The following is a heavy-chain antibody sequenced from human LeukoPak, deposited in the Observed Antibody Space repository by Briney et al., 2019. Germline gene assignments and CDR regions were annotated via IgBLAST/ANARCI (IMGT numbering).Heavy chain of an antibody. CDR3: AREIYSGSYHDY. D-gene: IGHD1-26*01. J-gene: IGHJ4*02. CDR1: GYTFTSYG. Sequence: ASVKVSCKASGYTFTSYGISWVRQAPGQGLEWMGWISDYNGNTNYAQKLQGRVTMTTDTSTSTAYMELRSLRSDDTAVYYCAREIYSGSYHDYWGQGTLVTVSS. CDR2: ISDYNGNT. V-gene: IGHV1-18*01.